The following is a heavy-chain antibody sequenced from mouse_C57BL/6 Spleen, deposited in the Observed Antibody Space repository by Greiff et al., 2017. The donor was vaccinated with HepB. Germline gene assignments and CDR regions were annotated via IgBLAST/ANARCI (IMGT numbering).Heavy chain of an antibody. CDR2: IDPSDSYT. D-gene: IGHD2-1*01. J-gene: IGHJ4*01. Sequence: QVQLKQPGAELVMPGASVKLSCKASGYTFTSYWMHWVKQRPGQGLEWIGEIDPSDSYTNYNQKVKGKSTLTVDKSSSTAYMQLSSLTSEDSAVYYCARKGGNPYYYAMDYWGQGTSVTVSS. CDR3: ARKGGNPYYYAMDY. CDR1: GYTFTSYW. V-gene: IGHV1-69*01.